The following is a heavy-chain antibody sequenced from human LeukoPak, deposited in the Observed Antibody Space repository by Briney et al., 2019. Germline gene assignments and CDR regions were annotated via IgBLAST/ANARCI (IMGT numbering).Heavy chain of an antibody. CDR1: GGSISSYY. D-gene: IGHD1-26*01. CDR2: IYTSGST. CDR3: ARDTTLGAPNPRRYNWFDP. J-gene: IGHJ5*02. Sequence: SQTLSLTCTVSGGSISSYYWSWIRQPAGKGLEWIGRIYTSGSTNYNPSLKSRVTMSVDTSKNQFSLKLSSVTAADTAVYYCARDTTLGAPNPRRYNWFDPWGQGTLVTVSS. V-gene: IGHV4-4*07.